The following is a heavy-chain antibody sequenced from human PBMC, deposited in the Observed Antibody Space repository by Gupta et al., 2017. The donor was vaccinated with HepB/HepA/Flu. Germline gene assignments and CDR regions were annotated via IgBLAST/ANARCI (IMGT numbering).Heavy chain of an antibody. V-gene: IGHV3-23*01. D-gene: IGHD3-16*01. CDR1: GLTFSSYA. CDR3: AADRFSLAYY. CDR2: ISGSGDIT. J-gene: IGHJ4*02. Sequence: EVQLLESGGGLVQPGGSLRLSCAASGLTFSSYAMSWVRQAPGKGLQWVSTISGSGDITYYADSVKGRFTISRDNSKNTQYLQMNSLRDEDTAVYYCAADRFSLAYYWGQGTLVTVSS.